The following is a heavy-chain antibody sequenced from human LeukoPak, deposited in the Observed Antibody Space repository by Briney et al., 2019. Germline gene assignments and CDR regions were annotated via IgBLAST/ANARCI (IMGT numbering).Heavy chain of an antibody. V-gene: IGHV1-2*02. J-gene: IGHJ4*02. CDR2: INPNSGGT. CDR1: GYTFTGYY. Sequence: ASVKVSCKASGYTFTGYYIHWVRQAPGQGLEWMGWINPNSGGTNYAQKFQGRVTMTRDTSISTAYMELSRLRSDDTAVYYCATLFQVVGANGGYWGQGTLVTVSS. D-gene: IGHD1-26*01. CDR3: ATLFQVVGANGGY.